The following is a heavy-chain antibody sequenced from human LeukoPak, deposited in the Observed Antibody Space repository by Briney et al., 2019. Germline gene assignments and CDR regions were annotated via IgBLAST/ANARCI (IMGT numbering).Heavy chain of an antibody. CDR2: INTNNGNP. Sequence: ASVKVSCKASGYTFTSCAISWVRQAPGQGVEWMGWINTNNGNPTYAQDFTGRFVFSLDTSVSTAYLQISSLKAEDTAVYYCARPSLRDDAFDIWGQGTMVTVSS. D-gene: IGHD5/OR15-5a*01. CDR3: ARPSLRDDAFDI. CDR1: GYTFTSCA. J-gene: IGHJ3*02. V-gene: IGHV7-4-1*02.